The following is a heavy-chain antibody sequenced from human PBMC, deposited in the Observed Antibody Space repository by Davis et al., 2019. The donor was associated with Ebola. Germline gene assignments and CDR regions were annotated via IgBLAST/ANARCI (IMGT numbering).Heavy chain of an antibody. V-gene: IGHV4-39*07. D-gene: IGHD5-24*01. CDR1: CGSISSSSYY. J-gene: IGHJ4*02. CDR2: IYYSGII. Sequence: SETLSLTCTVSCGSISSSSYYWGWIRQPPRKGLEWIGSIYYSGIIYYNPSLKSRVTISVDTSKNQFSLKLRSVTAADTAFYYCVRGSDAYKTGYWGQGTLVTVSS. CDR3: VRGSDAYKTGY.